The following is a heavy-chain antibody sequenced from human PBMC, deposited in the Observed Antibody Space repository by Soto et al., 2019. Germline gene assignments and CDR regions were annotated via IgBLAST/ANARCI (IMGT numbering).Heavy chain of an antibody. J-gene: IGHJ4*02. CDR3: ARDGGRHCGGIHY. CDR2: IIPIFGTA. Sequence: QVQLVQSGAEVKKPGSSVKVSCKASGGTFSSYSINWVRPAPGQGLEWMGEIIPIFGTANYAQKFQGRVTITADESTSTASMELSSLRSEDTAVYYCARDGGRHCGGIHYWGQGTLVTVSS. D-gene: IGHD1-26*01. CDR1: GGTFSSYS. V-gene: IGHV1-69*01.